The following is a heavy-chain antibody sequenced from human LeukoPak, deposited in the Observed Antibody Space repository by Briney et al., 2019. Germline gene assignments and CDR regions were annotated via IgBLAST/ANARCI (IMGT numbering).Heavy chain of an antibody. V-gene: IGHV4-31*03. CDR1: GGSISSGGYY. Sequence: KASETLSLTCTVSGGSISSGGYYWSWIRQHPGKGLEWIGYIYYSGSTYYNPSLKSRVTISVDTSKNQFSLKLSSVTAADTAVYYCARDDTLAGMDVWGQGTTVTVSS. CDR2: IYYSGST. D-gene: IGHD3-16*01. J-gene: IGHJ6*02. CDR3: ARDDTLAGMDV.